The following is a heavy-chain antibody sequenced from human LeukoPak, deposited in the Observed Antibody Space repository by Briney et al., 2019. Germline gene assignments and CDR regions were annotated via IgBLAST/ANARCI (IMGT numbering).Heavy chain of an antibody. J-gene: IGHJ4*02. CDR2: IYYSGST. CDR1: GGSISSYY. Sequence: SETLSLTCTVSGGSISSYYWSWIRQPPGKGLEWIGYIYYSGSTNYNPSLKSRVTISVDTSKNQFSLKLSSVTAADTAVYYCARVKGIVAARHFDYWGQGTLVTVSS. CDR3: ARVKGIVAARHFDY. D-gene: IGHD6-13*01. V-gene: IGHV4-59*01.